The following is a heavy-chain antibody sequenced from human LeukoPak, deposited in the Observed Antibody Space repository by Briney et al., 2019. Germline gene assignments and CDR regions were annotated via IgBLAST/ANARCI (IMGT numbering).Heavy chain of an antibody. CDR2: MNPNSGNT. J-gene: IGHJ5*02. CDR1: GYTFTSYD. Sequence: ASVKVSCKASGYTFTSYDINWVRQATGQGLEWMGWMNPNSGNTGYAQKFQGRVTMTRNTSISTAYMELSSLRSEDTAVYYCAGEFLEWLGPFDPWGQGTLVTVSS. D-gene: IGHD3-3*01. V-gene: IGHV1-8*01. CDR3: AGEFLEWLGPFDP.